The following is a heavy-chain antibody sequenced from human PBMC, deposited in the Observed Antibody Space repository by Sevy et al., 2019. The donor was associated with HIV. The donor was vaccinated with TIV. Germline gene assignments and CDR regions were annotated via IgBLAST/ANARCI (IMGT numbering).Heavy chain of an antibody. D-gene: IGHD3-16*01. Sequence: SETLSLTCAVSGGSISSVNWWHWVRQPPGKGLESIGEIYHSGSTNYNPSLKGRVTISVDNSKNQFSLKLSSVTAADTAVYYSARGGETPRGFDPWGQGSLVTVSS. V-gene: IGHV4-4*02. J-gene: IGHJ5*02. CDR1: GGSISSVNW. CDR2: IYHSGST. CDR3: ARGGETPRGFDP.